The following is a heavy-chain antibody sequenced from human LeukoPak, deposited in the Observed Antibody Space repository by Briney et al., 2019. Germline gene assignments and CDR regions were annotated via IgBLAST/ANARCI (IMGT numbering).Heavy chain of an antibody. CDR1: GFTFSSYW. J-gene: IGHJ5*02. CDR3: ARVYSYGSNWFDP. D-gene: IGHD5-18*01. V-gene: IGHV3-7*01. CDR2: IKQDGSEK. Sequence: PGGSLRLSCAASGFTFSSYWMSWVRQAPGKGLEWVANIKQDGSEKYYVDSVRGRFSISRDNSKNSLYLQMNSLRAEDTAVYYCARVYSYGSNWFDPWGQGTLVTVSS.